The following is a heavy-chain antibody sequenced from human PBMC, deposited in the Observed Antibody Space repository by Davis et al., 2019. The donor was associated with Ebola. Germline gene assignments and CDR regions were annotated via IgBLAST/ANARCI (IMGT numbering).Heavy chain of an antibody. CDR1: GYTFTSYD. CDR2: MNPNSGNT. V-gene: IGHV1-8*01. Sequence: AASVKVSCKASGYTFTSYDINWVRQATGQGLEWMGWMNPNSGNTGYAQKFQGRVTMTRNTSISTAYMELSSLRSEDTAVYYCARGKAVAGRPYGWYFDLWGRGTLVTVSS. D-gene: IGHD6-19*01. J-gene: IGHJ2*01. CDR3: ARGKAVAGRPYGWYFDL.